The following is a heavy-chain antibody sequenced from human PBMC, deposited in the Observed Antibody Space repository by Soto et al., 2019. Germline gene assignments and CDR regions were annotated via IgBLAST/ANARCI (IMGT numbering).Heavy chain of an antibody. Sequence: PSETLSLTCTVSGGSISTYYWSWIRQPPGKGLEWIGYIYYTGTTTYNPSFKSRLTISVDSSKNQFSLKLSSVTAADTAVYYCARRWGRTFDYWGQGTLVTVSS. CDR3: ARRWGRTFDY. V-gene: IGHV4-59*08. J-gene: IGHJ4*02. CDR1: GGSISTYY. D-gene: IGHD7-27*01. CDR2: IYYTGTT.